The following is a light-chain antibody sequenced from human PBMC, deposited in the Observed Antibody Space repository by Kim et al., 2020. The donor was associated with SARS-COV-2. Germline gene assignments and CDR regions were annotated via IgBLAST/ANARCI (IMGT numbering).Light chain of an antibody. CDR1: SSNIGAGCD. Sequence: QRVTISCTGSSSNIGAGCDVHWYQQLPGTAPKLLIYGNSNRPSGVPDRFSGSKSGTSASLAITGLQAEDEADFYCQSYDSSLSGYVFGTGTKVTLL. J-gene: IGLJ1*01. CDR3: QSYDSSLSGYV. CDR2: GNS. V-gene: IGLV1-40*01.